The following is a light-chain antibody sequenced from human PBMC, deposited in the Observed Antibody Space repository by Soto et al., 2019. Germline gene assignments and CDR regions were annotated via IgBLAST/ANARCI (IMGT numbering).Light chain of an antibody. Sequence: GDRVTITCRASQNIATWLAWYQQKPGKAPKLLIYKASTLESGVPSRFSGSGSGTEFTLTISTRQPDDFATYYCQRFYAYPYTFGQGTKLEIK. J-gene: IGKJ2*01. CDR1: QNIATW. V-gene: IGKV1-5*03. CDR2: KAS. CDR3: QRFYAYPYT.